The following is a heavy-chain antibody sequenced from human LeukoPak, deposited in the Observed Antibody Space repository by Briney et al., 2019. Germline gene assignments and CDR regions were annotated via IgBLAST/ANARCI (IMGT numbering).Heavy chain of an antibody. CDR3: ARDPGLPNGMAV. J-gene: IGHJ6*02. Sequence: GGPLRLSCAASGFTVSGDYMSWVRQAPGKGLEWVSTIYRGDSTYYADSVKGRFTISRDNSKNTLYLQLNSLRAEDTAVYYCARDPGLPNGMAVWGQGTTVTVSS. CDR2: IYRGDST. CDR1: GFTVSGDY. V-gene: IGHV3-66*01.